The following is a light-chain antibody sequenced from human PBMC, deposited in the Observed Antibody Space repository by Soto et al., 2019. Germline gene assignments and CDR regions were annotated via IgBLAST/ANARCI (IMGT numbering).Light chain of an antibody. CDR1: SSNIGSKT. CDR2: SNN. V-gene: IGLV1-44*01. Sequence: QAVVTQPPSASGTPGQRVTISCSGSSSNIGSKTVNWYQQLPGTAPTLLIYSNNQRPSGVPDRFSGSKSGTSASLAVNGLQSEDEADYYCAAWDDSLNGPLFGGGTQLTVL. CDR3: AAWDDSLNGPL. J-gene: IGLJ3*02.